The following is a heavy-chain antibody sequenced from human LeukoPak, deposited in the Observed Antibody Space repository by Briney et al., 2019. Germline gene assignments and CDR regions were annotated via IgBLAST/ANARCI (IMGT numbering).Heavy chain of an antibody. CDR3: ARVMQPSITPFDY. CDR2: INPNSGGT. D-gene: IGHD1-14*01. Sequence: GASVKVSCKASGYTFTGYYMHWVRQAPGQGLEWMGWINPNSGGTNYAQKFQGRVTMIRDTSISTAYMELSRLRSDDTAVYYCARVMQPSITPFDYWGQGTLVTVSS. CDR1: GYTFTGYY. V-gene: IGHV1-2*02. J-gene: IGHJ4*02.